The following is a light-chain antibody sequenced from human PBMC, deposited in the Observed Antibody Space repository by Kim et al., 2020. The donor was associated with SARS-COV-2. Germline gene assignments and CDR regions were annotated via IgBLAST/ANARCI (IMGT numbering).Light chain of an antibody. J-gene: IGLJ2*01. CDR2: GKN. Sequence: SSELTQDPAVSVALGQTVRITCQGDSIRSYYASWNQQKPGQAPVLVIYGKNNRPSGIPDRFSGSSSGNTASLTITGAQAEDEADYYCQSRDSSDKVVFGGGTQLTVL. CDR3: QSRDSSDKVV. CDR1: SIRSYY. V-gene: IGLV3-19*01.